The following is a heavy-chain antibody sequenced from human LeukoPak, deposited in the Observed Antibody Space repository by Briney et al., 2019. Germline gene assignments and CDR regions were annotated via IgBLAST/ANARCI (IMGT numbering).Heavy chain of an antibody. J-gene: IGHJ4*02. CDR1: GFTFSTYW. V-gene: IGHV3-7*04. D-gene: IGHD2-15*01. CDR3: VRGCGRAGCPYYFDL. Sequence: GGSLRLSCAASGFTFSTYWMSWVRQAPGMGLEWVATIRQDGSETHHMDSVKGRFSISRDNAMTSLYLQMDSLRVEDTAVYYCVRGCGRAGCPYYFDLWGQGTLVTVS. CDR2: IRQDGSET.